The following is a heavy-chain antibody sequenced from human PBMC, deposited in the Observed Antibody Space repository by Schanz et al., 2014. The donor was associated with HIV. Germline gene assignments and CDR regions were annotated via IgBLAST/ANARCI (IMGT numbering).Heavy chain of an antibody. V-gene: IGHV3-9*01. Sequence: EVQLVESGGGLVQPGRSLRLSCAASGFTFDDYAMHWVRQAPGKGLEWVSGISWSGRNRGYADSVKGRFTISRDNSKNTLYLQMNSLRAEDTAVYYCAKEAVTTCFDYWGQGTLVTVSS. CDR3: AKEAVTTCFDY. J-gene: IGHJ4*02. CDR2: ISWSGRNR. D-gene: IGHD4-4*01. CDR1: GFTFDDYA.